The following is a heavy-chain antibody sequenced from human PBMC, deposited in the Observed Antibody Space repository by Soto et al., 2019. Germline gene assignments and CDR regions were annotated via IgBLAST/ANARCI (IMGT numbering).Heavy chain of an antibody. CDR2: FYYSGGT. V-gene: IGHV4-59*01. CDR3: ARDPELRGYFDY. Sequence: SVTLSLTCSVSGDSITGYDWSWIRQPPGKGLEWIGCFYYSGGTNYNPSLKTRVTISIDTSKNQFSLKLSSVTAADTAVYYCARDPELRGYFDYWGQGTLVTVSS. CDR1: GDSITGYD. J-gene: IGHJ4*02. D-gene: IGHD1-26*01.